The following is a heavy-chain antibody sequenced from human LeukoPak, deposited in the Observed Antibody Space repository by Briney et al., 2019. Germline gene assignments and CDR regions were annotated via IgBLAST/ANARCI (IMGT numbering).Heavy chain of an antibody. J-gene: IGHJ4*02. CDR1: GFTFSSYS. CDR3: ARGDDYGDPGDY. V-gene: IGHV3-21*01. D-gene: IGHD4-17*01. CDR2: ISSSSSYI. Sequence: PGGSLRLSCAASGFTFSSYSMNWVRQDPGKGLEWVSSISSSSSYIYYADSVKGRFTISRDNAKNSLYLQMNSLRAEDTAVYYCARGDDYGDPGDYWGQGTLVTVYS.